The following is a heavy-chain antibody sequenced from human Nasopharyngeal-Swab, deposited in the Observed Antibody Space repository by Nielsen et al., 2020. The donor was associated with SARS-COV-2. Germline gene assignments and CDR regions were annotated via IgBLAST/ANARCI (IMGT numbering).Heavy chain of an antibody. CDR2: ISYDGSNK. CDR1: GFTFSSYG. CDR3: AKDIGWLGY. J-gene: IGHJ4*02. V-gene: IGHV3-30*18. Sequence: GESLKISCAASGFTFSSYGMHWVRQAPGKGLEWVAVISYDGSNKYYADSVKGRFTISRDNSKNMLYLQMNSLRAEDTAVYYCAKDIGWLGYWGQGTLVTVSS. D-gene: IGHD5-12*01.